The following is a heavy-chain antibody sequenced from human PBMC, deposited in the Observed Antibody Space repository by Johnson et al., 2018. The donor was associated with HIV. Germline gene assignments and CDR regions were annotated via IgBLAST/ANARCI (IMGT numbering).Heavy chain of an antibody. Sequence: VQLVESGGGLIQPGGSLGLSCAASGFSVSNNYMNWVRQAPGKGLEWVSVIYSGGTTYYADSVKGRFTISRDNSKNTLYLQMKSLKPEDTAVYFCAREVAFRAGRPGAFDIWGQGTMVTVSS. CDR3: AREVAFRAGRPGAFDI. CDR2: IYSGGTT. D-gene: IGHD6-6*01. J-gene: IGHJ3*02. V-gene: IGHV3-53*01. CDR1: GFSVSNNY.